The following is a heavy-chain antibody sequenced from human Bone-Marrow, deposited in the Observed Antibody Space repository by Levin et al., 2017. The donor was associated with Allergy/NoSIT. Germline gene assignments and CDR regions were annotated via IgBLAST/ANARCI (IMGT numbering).Heavy chain of an antibody. J-gene: IGHJ4*02. CDR2: ISYDGSNK. CDR1: GFTFSSYG. V-gene: IGHV3-30*18. D-gene: IGHD6-13*01. CDR3: AKESQLSIAAAAFDY. Sequence: PGGSLRLSCAASGFTFSSYGMHWVRQAPGKGLEWVAVISYDGSNKYYADSVKGRFTISRDNSKNTLYLQMNSLRAEDTAVYYCAKESQLSIAAAAFDYWGQGTLVTVSS.